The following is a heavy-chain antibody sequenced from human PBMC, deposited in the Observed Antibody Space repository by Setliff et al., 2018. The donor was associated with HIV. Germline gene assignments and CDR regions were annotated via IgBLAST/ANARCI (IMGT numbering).Heavy chain of an antibody. CDR2: ITPIFGTT. Sequence: SVKVSCKASGGTFSRNPISWVRQAPGQGLEWMGGITPIFGTTKYAQKFQGRVTITADESRTTAYLDLNSLRSEDTAVYYCATAGEMATIGYSYYYMGVWGEGTTVTVSS. J-gene: IGHJ6*03. CDR1: GGTFSRNP. D-gene: IGHD3-10*01. CDR3: ATAGEMATIGYSYYYMGV. V-gene: IGHV1-69*13.